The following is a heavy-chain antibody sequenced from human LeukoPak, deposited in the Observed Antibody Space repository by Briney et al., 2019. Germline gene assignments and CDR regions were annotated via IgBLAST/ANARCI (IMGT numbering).Heavy chain of an antibody. D-gene: IGHD2-2*01. Sequence: GGSLRLSCAASGFTFSSHWMTWVRQAPGKGLEWVLSISGSGGSTYYADSVRGRFTLSRDNSKNMLYLQMNSLRAEDTAVYYCAKDIVVVPAAGNAFDIWGQGTMVTVSS. CDR3: AKDIVVVPAAGNAFDI. V-gene: IGHV3-23*01. J-gene: IGHJ3*02. CDR2: ISGSGGST. CDR1: GFTFSSHW.